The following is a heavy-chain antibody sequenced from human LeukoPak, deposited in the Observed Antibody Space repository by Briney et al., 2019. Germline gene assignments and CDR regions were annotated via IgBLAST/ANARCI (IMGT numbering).Heavy chain of an antibody. CDR2: IFYSGST. CDR3: ARDSGYDSRFGGHYFDY. CDR1: GGSISTSSYY. D-gene: IGHD5-12*01. V-gene: IGHV4-39*07. Sequence: PSETLSLTCTVSGGSISTSSYYWGWVRQPPGKGLEWLGNIFYSGSTYYSPSLKSRVTISLDTSRNQFSLKLSSVTAADTAVYYCARDSGYDSRFGGHYFDYWGQGTLVAVSS. J-gene: IGHJ4*02.